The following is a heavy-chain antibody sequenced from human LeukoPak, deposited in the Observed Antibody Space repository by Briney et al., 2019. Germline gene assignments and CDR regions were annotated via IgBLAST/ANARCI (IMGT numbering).Heavy chain of an antibody. J-gene: IGHJ4*02. CDR2: ISAYNGNT. V-gene: IGHV1-18*04. D-gene: IGHD2-2*01. CDR3: ARVRTNFLLGYCSSTSCYVGFDY. CDR1: GYTFTSYY. Sequence: GASVKVSCKASGYTFTSYYMHWVRQAPGQGLEWMGWISAYNGNTNYAQKLQGRVTMTTDTSTSTAYMELRSLRSDVTAVYYCARVRTNFLLGYCSSTSCYVGFDYWGQGTLVTVSS.